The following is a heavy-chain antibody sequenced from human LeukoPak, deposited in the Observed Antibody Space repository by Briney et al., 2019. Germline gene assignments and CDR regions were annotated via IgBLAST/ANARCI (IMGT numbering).Heavy chain of an antibody. CDR2: ISTYNGNT. V-gene: IGHV1-18*01. J-gene: IGHJ5*02. Sequence: GASVKVSCKASGYTFTTYGISWVRQAPGQGLEWMGWISTYNGNTNYAQKYQDRATVTTDTSTSTAYMELRSLRSDDTAVYYCARDSGYGDYVGNPWGQGTLVTVSS. CDR3: ARDSGYGDYVGNP. D-gene: IGHD4-17*01. CDR1: GYTFTTYG.